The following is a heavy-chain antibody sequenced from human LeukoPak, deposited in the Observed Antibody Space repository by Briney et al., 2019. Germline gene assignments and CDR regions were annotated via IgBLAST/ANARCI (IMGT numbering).Heavy chain of an antibody. CDR2: IDGTSRII. CDR3: ASEKGGWSDY. Sequence: GGSLRLSCAASGFTFSAYSMTWVRQAPGKGLEWISHIDGTSRIIYYADSVKGRFTISRDNAKNSLYLQVNSLRAEDTAVYYCASEKGGWSDYWGQGTLVTVSP. V-gene: IGHV3-48*01. J-gene: IGHJ4*02. CDR1: GFTFSAYS. D-gene: IGHD2-15*01.